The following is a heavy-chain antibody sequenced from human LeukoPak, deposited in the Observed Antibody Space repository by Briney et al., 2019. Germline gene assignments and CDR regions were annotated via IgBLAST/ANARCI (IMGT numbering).Heavy chain of an antibody. D-gene: IGHD6-13*01. CDR2: TYYRSKWYN. J-gene: IGHJ4*02. CDR1: GDSVSSNSAA. Sequence: SQTLSLTCAISGDSVSSNSAAWNWIRQSPSRGLEWLGRTYYRSKWYNDYAVSVKSRITINPDTSKNQFSLQLNSVTPEDTAVYYCARAGGRRGLSSSWPFDYWGQGTLVTVSS. CDR3: ARAGGRRGLSSSWPFDY. V-gene: IGHV6-1*01.